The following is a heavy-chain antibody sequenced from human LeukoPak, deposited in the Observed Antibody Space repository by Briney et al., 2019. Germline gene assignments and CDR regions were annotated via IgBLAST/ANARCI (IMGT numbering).Heavy chain of an antibody. D-gene: IGHD1-26*01. V-gene: IGHV1-18*01. CDR2: ISAYNGNT. Sequence: GASVKVSCKAPGGTFSSYAISWVRQAPGQGLEWMGGISAYNGNTNYAQKLQGRVTMTTDTSTSTAYMELRSLRSDDTAVYYCARMGARGAFDIWGQGTMVTVSS. CDR1: GGTFSSYA. CDR3: ARMGARGAFDI. J-gene: IGHJ3*02.